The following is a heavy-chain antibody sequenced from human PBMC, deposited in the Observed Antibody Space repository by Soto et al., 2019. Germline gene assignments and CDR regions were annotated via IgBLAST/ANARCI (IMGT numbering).Heavy chain of an antibody. D-gene: IGHD3-22*01. J-gene: IGHJ4*02. CDR3: ARDRLGVVIKGGFDY. CDR1: GFTFSSYA. Sequence: QVQLVESGGGVVQPGRSLRLSCAASGFTFSSYAMHWVRQAPGKGLAWVAVISYDGSNKYYADSVKGRFTISRDNSKNTLYLQMNSLRAEDTAVYYCARDRLGVVIKGGFDYWGQGTLVTVSS. V-gene: IGHV3-30-3*01. CDR2: ISYDGSNK.